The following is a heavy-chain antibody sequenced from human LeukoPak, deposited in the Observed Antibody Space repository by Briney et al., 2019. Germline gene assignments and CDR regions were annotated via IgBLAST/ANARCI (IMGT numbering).Heavy chain of an antibody. J-gene: IGHJ4*02. Sequence: GALRLSCAASGFSFSDYTMHWVRQAPGKGLEWVTVMSHDGSQQYYADSVKGRFTISRDNSKNTLYLEMSSLRGGDSAMYYCASAKNSAWHNFDYWGQGTLVTVSS. CDR3: ASAKNSAWHNFDY. V-gene: IGHV3-30-3*01. CDR1: GFSFSDYT. D-gene: IGHD6-19*01. CDR2: MSHDGSQQ.